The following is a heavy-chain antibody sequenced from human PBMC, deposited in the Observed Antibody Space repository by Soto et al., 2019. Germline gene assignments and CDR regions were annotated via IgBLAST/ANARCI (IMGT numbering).Heavy chain of an antibody. CDR1: GYTFTSYG. D-gene: IGHD4-17*01. CDR2: ISAYNGNT. J-gene: IGHJ4*02. Sequence: ASVKVSCKASGYTFTSYGISWVRQAPGQGLEWMGWISAYNGNTNYAQKLQGRVTMTTDISTSTAYMELRSLRSDDTAVYYCAREGAYDYGDSPFDYWGQGTQVTVSS. CDR3: AREGAYDYGDSPFDY. V-gene: IGHV1-18*01.